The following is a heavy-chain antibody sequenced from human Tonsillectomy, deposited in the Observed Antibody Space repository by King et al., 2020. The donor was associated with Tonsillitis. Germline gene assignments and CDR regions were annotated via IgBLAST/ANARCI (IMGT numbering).Heavy chain of an antibody. V-gene: IGHV3-7*01. CDR2: IKQDGSEK. Sequence: VQLVESGGGLVQPGGSLRLSCAASGFTFSSYWMSWVRQAPGKGLEWVANIKQDGSEKYYVDSVKGRFTISRDNAKNSLYLQMNSLRAEDTAVYYCARYGREMATIQDYWGQGTLVTVSS. D-gene: IGHD5-24*01. CDR1: GFTFSSYW. CDR3: ARYGREMATIQDY. J-gene: IGHJ4*02.